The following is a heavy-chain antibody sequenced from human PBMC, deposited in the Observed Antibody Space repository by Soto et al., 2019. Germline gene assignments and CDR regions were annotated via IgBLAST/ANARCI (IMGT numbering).Heavy chain of an antibody. V-gene: IGHV4-31*03. CDR1: GGSISSGGYY. CDR2: IYYSGST. Sequence: QVQLQESGPGLVKPSQTLSLTCTVSGGSISSGGYYWSWIRQHPGKGLEWIGYIYYSGSTYYNPSLKSRVTTSVDTSKNQFSLKLSSVTAADTAVYYCARDLTYYDFWSGQGVAFDIWGQGTMVTVSS. CDR3: ARDLTYYDFWSGQGVAFDI. J-gene: IGHJ3*02. D-gene: IGHD3-3*01.